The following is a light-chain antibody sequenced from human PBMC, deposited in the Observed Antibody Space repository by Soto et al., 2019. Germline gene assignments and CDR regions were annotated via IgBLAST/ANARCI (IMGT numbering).Light chain of an antibody. Sequence: QSVLTQPASVSGSPGQSITISCTGTSSDVGGYNYVSWYQQHPGKAPKLMIYDVSNRPAGVSYRCSGSKSGNTASLTISGVQAEDDAYYYSGSYTNSSSLFGTGTKVTVL. V-gene: IGLV2-14*01. CDR2: DVS. CDR1: SSDVGGYNY. CDR3: GSYTNSSSL. J-gene: IGLJ1*01.